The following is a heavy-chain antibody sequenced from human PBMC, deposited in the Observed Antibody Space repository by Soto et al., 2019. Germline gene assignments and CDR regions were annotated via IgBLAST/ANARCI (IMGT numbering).Heavy chain of an antibody. J-gene: IGHJ3*02. V-gene: IGHV1-69*04. CDR3: AREGALFGGAFDI. CDR1: GGTFSSYT. D-gene: IGHD3-10*02. CDR2: IIPILGIA. Sequence: ASVKVSCKASGGTFSSYTISWVRQAPGQGLEWMGRIIPILGIANYAQKFQGRVTITADKSTSTAYMELSSLRSEDTAVYYCAREGALFGGAFDIWGQGTMVTVSS.